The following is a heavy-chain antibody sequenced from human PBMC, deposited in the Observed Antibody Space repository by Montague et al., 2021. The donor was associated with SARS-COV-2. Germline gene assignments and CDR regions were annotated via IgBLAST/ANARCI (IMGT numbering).Heavy chain of an antibody. J-gene: IGHJ6*02. CDR2: IWYDGSNK. D-gene: IGHD4-17*01. Sequence: SLRLSCAASGFTFSSYGMHWVRQAPGKGLEWVAVIWYDGSNKYYADSVKGRFTISRDNSKDTLYLQMNSLRAEDTAVYYCAKDPDGDYDKYYYYYGMDVWGQGTTVTVSS. CDR1: GFTFSSYG. V-gene: IGHV3-33*06. CDR3: AKDPDGDYDKYYYYYGMDV.